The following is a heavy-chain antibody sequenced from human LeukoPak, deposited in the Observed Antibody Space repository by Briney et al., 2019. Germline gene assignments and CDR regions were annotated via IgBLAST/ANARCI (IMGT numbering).Heavy chain of an antibody. CDR1: GFTLSDSY. CDR3: AKEGGTSGTFDV. CDR2: PLMSTNYT. J-gene: IGHJ3*01. D-gene: IGHD3/OR15-3a*01. V-gene: IGHV3-11*05. Sequence: GGSLRLSCGASGFTLSDSYMSWIRQAPGKGLEWVSYPLMSTNYTSYAVYVKGRFTISRDNAKNSLYLQMNSLRAEDTALSYCAKEGGTSGTFDVWGQGTMVTVSS.